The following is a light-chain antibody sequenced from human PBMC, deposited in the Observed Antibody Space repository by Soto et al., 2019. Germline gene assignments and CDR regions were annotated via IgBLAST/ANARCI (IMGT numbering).Light chain of an antibody. CDR2: GAS. Sequence: DIQMTQFPSSLSAAVGDRVTITCLASQSVNYYLNWYQQKPGKAPKLLIYGASSLQSGVPSRFSGSGSGTDFTLTISRLEPEDFAVYYCQQYDNFPQTFGQGTKVDIK. V-gene: IGKV1-39*01. CDR1: QSVNYY. J-gene: IGKJ1*01. CDR3: QQYDNFPQT.